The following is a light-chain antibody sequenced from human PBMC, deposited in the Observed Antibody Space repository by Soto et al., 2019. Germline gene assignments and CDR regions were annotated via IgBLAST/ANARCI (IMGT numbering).Light chain of an antibody. CDR2: GNS. CDR3: QSYDSSLSGSRV. J-gene: IGLJ1*01. V-gene: IGLV1-40*01. Sequence: SVLTQPPSVSRAPGQRGTITYTESSSNIGAGYDVHWYQQLPGTAPKLLIYGNSNRPSGVPDRFSGSKSGTSASLAITGLQAEDEADYYCQSYDSSLSGSRVFGTGTKVTVL. CDR1: SSNIGAGYD.